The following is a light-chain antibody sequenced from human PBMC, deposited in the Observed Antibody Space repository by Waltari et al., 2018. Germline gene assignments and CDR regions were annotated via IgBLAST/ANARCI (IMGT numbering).Light chain of an antibody. V-gene: IGKV3-15*01. CDR2: DAS. CDR3: QQYNNWPTWT. Sequence: EVVMTQSPATPSVSPGDRATLSCRASHSVKTNLAWYQQKPGQAPRLVIFDASTRATGIPARFSGSGSGTEFTLTISSLQPEDSAVYYCQQYNNWPTWTFGQGAKVEIK. CDR1: HSVKTN. J-gene: IGKJ1*01.